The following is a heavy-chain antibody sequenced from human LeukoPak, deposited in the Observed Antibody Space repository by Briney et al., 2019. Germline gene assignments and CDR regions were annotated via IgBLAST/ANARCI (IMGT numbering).Heavy chain of an antibody. CDR3: ASGDYLWGSYLGY. CDR1: DGSISSSRYY. Sequence: SETLSLTCIVSDGSISSSRYYWGWIRQPPGKGLEWIGSIYYSGSTNYNPSLKSRVTISVDTSNNQFSLKLSSLTAADTAVYYCASGDYLWGSYLGYWGQGTLVTVSS. D-gene: IGHD3-16*02. V-gene: IGHV4-39*01. CDR2: IYYSGST. J-gene: IGHJ4*02.